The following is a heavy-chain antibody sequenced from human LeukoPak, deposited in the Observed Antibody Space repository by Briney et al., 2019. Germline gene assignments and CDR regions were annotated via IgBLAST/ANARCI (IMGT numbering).Heavy chain of an antibody. CDR2: MSPNSGNT. Sequence: ASVKVSCKASGYTFTSYDINWVRQATGQGLEWMGWMSPNSGNTGYAQKFQGRVTMTRNTSISTAYMELSSLRSEDTAVYYCARDLDWGWELLQGDAFDIWGQGTMVTVSS. CDR3: ARDLDWGWELLQGDAFDI. J-gene: IGHJ3*02. V-gene: IGHV1-8*01. D-gene: IGHD1-26*01. CDR1: GYTFTSYD.